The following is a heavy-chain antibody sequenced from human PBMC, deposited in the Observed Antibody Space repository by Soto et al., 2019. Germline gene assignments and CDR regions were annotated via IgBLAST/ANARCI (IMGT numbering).Heavy chain of an antibody. D-gene: IGHD5-18*01. CDR1: GFTFSSYA. J-gene: IGHJ4*02. Sequence: GGSLRLSCAASGFTFSSYAMHWVRQAPGKGLEWVAVISYDGSNKYYADSVKGRFTISRDNSKNTLYLQMNSLRAEDTAVYYCARDLEADYTAMATDTLIFDYWGQGTLVTVSS. CDR3: ARDLEADYTAMATDTLIFDY. V-gene: IGHV3-30-3*01. CDR2: ISYDGSNK.